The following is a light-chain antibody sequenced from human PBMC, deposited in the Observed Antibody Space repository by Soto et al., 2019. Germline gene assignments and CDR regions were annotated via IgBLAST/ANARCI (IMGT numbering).Light chain of an antibody. CDR1: SSDVGGY. CDR2: EVS. V-gene: IGLV2-14*01. J-gene: IGLJ2*01. CDR3: SSYTSSRTPYVV. Sequence: QSALTQPASVSGSPGQSITISCTGTSSDVGGYVSWYQQHPGKAPKLMFYEVSHRPSGVSNRFSGSKSGNTASLTISGLQAEDEADYYCSSYTSSRTPYVVVGGGTKVTVL.